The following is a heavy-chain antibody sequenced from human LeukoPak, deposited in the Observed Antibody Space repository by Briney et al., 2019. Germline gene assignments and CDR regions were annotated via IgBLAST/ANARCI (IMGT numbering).Heavy chain of an antibody. CDR3: AKDPTVPTPSGVGHYDTEL. V-gene: IGHV3-23*01. Sequence: GGSLRLSCAASGFTFSSYAMSWVRQAPGKGLEWVSAISGSGGSTYYADSVKGRFTISRDNSKNTLYLQMNSLRAADTAVYYCAKDPTVPTPSGVGHYDTELWGQGTTVTVSS. J-gene: IGHJ6*02. CDR2: ISGSGGST. CDR1: GFTFSSYA. D-gene: IGHD4-17*01.